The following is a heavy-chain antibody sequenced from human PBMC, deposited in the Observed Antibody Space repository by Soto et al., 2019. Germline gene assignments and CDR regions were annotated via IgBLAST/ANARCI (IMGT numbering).Heavy chain of an antibody. J-gene: IGHJ4*02. V-gene: IGHV5-51*01. CDR3: ARHNGRNWNYVVQPFDY. CDR2: IYPGDSDT. D-gene: IGHD1-7*01. Sequence: PGESLKISCKGSGYSFTSYWIGWVRQMPGKGLEWMGIIYPGDSDTRYSPSFQGQVTIPADKSISTAYLQWSSLKASDTAMYYCARHNGRNWNYVVQPFDYWGQGTLVTVSS. CDR1: GYSFTSYW.